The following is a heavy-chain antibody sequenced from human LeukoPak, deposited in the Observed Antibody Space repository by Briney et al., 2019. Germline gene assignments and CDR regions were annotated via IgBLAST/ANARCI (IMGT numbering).Heavy chain of an antibody. CDR2: IKQDGSEK. V-gene: IGHV3-7*01. Sequence: TGGSLRLSCAASGFTFSSYWMSWVRQAPGKGLEWVANIKQDGSEKYYVDSVKGRFTISRDNAKNSLYLQMNGLRAEDTAVYYCAKVRDAYNYFDYWGQGTLVTVSS. CDR3: AKVRDAYNYFDY. D-gene: IGHD1-14*01. J-gene: IGHJ4*02. CDR1: GFTFSSYW.